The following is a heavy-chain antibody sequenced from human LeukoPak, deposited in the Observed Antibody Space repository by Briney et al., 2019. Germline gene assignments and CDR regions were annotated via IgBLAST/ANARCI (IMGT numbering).Heavy chain of an antibody. J-gene: IGHJ4*02. V-gene: IGHV4-4*07. CDR2: LDSSGST. D-gene: IGHD2-21*01. CDR3: ARGTSCGSKCFFDY. CDR1: GASISGYY. Sequence: SETLSLTCTVSGASISGYYWSWIRQHAGKGLEWLGRLDSSGSTNYNSSLKSRVTMSIDRSQFSLRLTSVTAADTAIYYCARGTSCGSKCFFDYWGQGILVTVSS.